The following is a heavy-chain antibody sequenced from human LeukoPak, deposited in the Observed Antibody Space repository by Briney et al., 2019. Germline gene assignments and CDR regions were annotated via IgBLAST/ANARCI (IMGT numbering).Heavy chain of an antibody. Sequence: PGGSLRLSCAAPGFAFHDSGMSWVRKSPGEGLDWVCGINWNGDRTGYADYVKGRFPISRDNAKKSLYLQMNSLRAEDTAFYYCARRDYYGSGSPDFWGQGTLVTVYS. D-gene: IGHD3-10*01. CDR1: GFAFHDSG. V-gene: IGHV3-20*04. J-gene: IGHJ4*02. CDR3: ARRDYYGSGSPDF. CDR2: INWNGDRT.